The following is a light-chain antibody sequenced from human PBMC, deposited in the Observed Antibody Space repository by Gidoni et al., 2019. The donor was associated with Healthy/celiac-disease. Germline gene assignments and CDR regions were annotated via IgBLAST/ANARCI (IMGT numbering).Light chain of an antibody. CDR1: QGISSY. V-gene: IGKV1-9*01. J-gene: IGKJ4*01. Sequence: DIQLTKSPSFLSASVGDRVTITCRASQGISSYLAWYQQKPGKAPKLLIYAASTLQSVVPSRFSGSLSGTEFTLTISILQPEDFATYYCQQLNSYPFFGGGTKVEIK. CDR2: AAS. CDR3: QQLNSYPF.